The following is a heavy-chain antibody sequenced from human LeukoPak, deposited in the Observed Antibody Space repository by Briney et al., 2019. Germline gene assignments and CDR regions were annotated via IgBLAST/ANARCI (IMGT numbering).Heavy chain of an antibody. CDR3: AKAERPYGSGSYPN. CDR1: GFTFSSYV. J-gene: IGHJ3*01. V-gene: IGHV3-30*18. CDR2: ISFDGSYK. Sequence: GGSLRLSCAASGFTFSSYVMHWVRQAPGKGLEWMALISFDGSYKYYADSVKGRFTISRDNSENTLYLQMNSLRAEDTAVYYCAKAERPYGSGSYPNWGQGTMVTVSS. D-gene: IGHD3-10*01.